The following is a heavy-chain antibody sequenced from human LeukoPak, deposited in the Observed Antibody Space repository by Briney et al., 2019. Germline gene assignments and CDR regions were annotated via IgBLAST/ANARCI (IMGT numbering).Heavy chain of an antibody. CDR3: ARDYCTTTTCSYSDS. D-gene: IGHD2-2*01. CDR2: IYTSGST. V-gene: IGHV4-4*07. Sequence: SETLSLTCTVSGGSISSYYWTWIRQPAGKGLEWIGRIYTSGSTNYNPSLKSRVTISVDTSKNQFSLKLSSVTAADTAVYYCARDYCTTTTCSYSDSWGQGTLVTVSS. J-gene: IGHJ4*02. CDR1: GGSISSYY.